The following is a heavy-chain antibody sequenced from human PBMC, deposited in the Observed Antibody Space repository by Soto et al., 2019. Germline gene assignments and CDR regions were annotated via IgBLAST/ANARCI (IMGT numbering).Heavy chain of an antibody. Sequence: QMHLQESGPGLVKPSETLSLTCTVSGGSISNKRYYWDWLRQPPGKGREWIGSIHYSGSTYDNPSVKSRVTVSVDTPKNPLSLKLKSVTAADTAVYYCARHVSLGYCPPTSCDVLAWFDAWGQGTQVTVSS. D-gene: IGHD2-2*01. CDR2: IHYSGST. CDR3: ARHVSLGYCPPTSCDVLAWFDA. CDR1: GGSISNKRYY. V-gene: IGHV4-39*01. J-gene: IGHJ5*02.